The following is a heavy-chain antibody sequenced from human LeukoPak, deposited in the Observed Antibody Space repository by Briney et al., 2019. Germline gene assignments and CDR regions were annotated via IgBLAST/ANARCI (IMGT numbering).Heavy chain of an antibody. D-gene: IGHD1-1*01. Sequence: PGGSLRLSCAASGFTFNTYAMSWVRQAPGKGLEWVSVISGSGDSTYYADSVKGRFSISRDNSKNTLYLQMHSLRAEDTAVYYCAKAGRYNWNADYFDYWGQGTLVTVSS. CDR3: AKAGRYNWNADYFDY. J-gene: IGHJ4*02. CDR1: GFTFNTYA. V-gene: IGHV3-23*01. CDR2: ISGSGDST.